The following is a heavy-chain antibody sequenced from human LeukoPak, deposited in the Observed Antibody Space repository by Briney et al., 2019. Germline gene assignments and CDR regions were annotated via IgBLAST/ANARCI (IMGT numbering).Heavy chain of an antibody. CDR3: AKDLPGGLLWFGESPGLFDY. CDR1: GFMFRDYG. V-gene: IGHV3-30*02. D-gene: IGHD3-10*01. Sequence: GGSLRLSCVASGFMFRDYGMSWVRQAPGKGLEWVAFIRYDGSNKYYADSVKGRFTISRDNSKNTLYLQMNSLRAEDTAVYYCAKDLPGGLLWFGESPGLFDYWGQGTLVTVSS. J-gene: IGHJ4*02. CDR2: IRYDGSNK.